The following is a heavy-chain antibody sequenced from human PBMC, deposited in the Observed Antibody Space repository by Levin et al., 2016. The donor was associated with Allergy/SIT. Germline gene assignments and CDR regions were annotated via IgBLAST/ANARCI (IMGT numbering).Heavy chain of an antibody. V-gene: IGHV4-59*01. D-gene: IGHD3-9*01. CDR1: GGSISSYY. CDR2: IYYSGST. CDR3: ARGDILTGYGWFDP. Sequence: SETLSLTCTVSGGSISSYYWSWIRQPPGKGLEWIGYIYYSGSTNYNPSLKSRVTISVDTSKNQFSLKLSSVTAADTAVYYCARGDILTGYGWFDPWGQGTLVTVSS. J-gene: IGHJ5*02.